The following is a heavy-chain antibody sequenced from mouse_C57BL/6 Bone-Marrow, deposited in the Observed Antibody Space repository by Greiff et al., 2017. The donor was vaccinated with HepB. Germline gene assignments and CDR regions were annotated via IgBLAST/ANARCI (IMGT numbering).Heavy chain of an antibody. CDR2: ISNGGGST. CDR1: GFTFSDYY. J-gene: IGHJ4*01. Sequence: EVMLVESGGGLVQPGGSLKLSCAASGFTFSDYYMYWVRQTPEKRLEWVAYISNGGGSTYYPDTVKGRFTISRDNAKNTRYLQMSRLKSEDTAMYYCARGRAMDYWGQGTSVTVSS. V-gene: IGHV5-12*01. CDR3: ARGRAMDY.